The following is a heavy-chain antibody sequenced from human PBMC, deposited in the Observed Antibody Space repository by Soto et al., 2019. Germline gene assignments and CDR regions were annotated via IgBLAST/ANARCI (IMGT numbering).Heavy chain of an antibody. CDR2: IYYSGST. D-gene: IGHD6-19*01. V-gene: IGHV4-59*01. CDR1: GGSISSYY. Sequence: AETLSLTCTVSGGSISSYYWSWIRQPPGKGLEWIGYIYYSGSTKYNPSLKSRVTISVGTSKNQFSLKLSSVTAVDTAVYYCARIAVAVTDTASWGKETL. J-gene: IGHJ5*02. CDR3: ARIAVAVTDTAS.